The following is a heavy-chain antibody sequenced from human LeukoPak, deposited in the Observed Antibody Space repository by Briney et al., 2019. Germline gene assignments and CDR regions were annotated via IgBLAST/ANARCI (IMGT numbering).Heavy chain of an antibody. J-gene: IGHJ3*02. V-gene: IGHV3-74*01. CDR1: GFSFSSYW. CDR2: INSDGSST. Sequence: GGSLRLSCAASGFSFSSYWMHWVRQVPGKGLVWVSHINSDGSSTSYADSVKGRFTISRDNAKNTLYLQMNSLRAEDTAVYYCARVCDGYNYDAFDIWGQGTMVTVSS. D-gene: IGHD5-24*01. CDR3: ARVCDGYNYDAFDI.